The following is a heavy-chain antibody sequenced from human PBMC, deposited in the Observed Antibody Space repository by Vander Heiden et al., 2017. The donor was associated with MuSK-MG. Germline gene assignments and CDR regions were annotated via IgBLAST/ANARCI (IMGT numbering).Heavy chain of an antibody. D-gene: IGHD4-17*01. V-gene: IGHV4-34*01. CDR1: GGSFHGYY. J-gene: IGHJ5*02. CDR2: INYSGRT. CDR3: TRVEMWTDFGRPTDS. Sequence: AHLKQWGAGLLNPSATLSLPCSVPGGSFHGYYWSWIGQAPGRGMKWIVEINYSGRTNYNAALKSRVTISEHSSRNQFSLKLAAVTAEDTAVYYCTRVEMWTDFGRPTDSWGQGTQVTVSS.